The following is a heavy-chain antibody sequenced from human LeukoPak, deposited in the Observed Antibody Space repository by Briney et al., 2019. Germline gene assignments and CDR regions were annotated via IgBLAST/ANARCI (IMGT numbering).Heavy chain of an antibody. CDR1: GFTLSRYS. Sequence: GSLRLSCAASGFTLSRYSMNWVRQAPGKGLEWVGFIRSKIYGGTPEYAASVKGRFTISRDDSKGIAYLQMNSLKTEDTAVYYCTRDQTPYYWGQGTLVTVSS. CDR3: TRDQTPYY. V-gene: IGHV3-49*04. CDR2: IRSKIYGGTP. J-gene: IGHJ4*02.